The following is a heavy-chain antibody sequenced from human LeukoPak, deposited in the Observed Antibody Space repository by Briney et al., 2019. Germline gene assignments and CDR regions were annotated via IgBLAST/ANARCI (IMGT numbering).Heavy chain of an antibody. Sequence: ASVKVSCKASGYTFTSYYMHWVRQAPGQGLEWMGIINPSGGSTSYAQKFQGRVTMTRDMSTSTVYMELSSLRSEDTAVYYCARVRYYDSSGYQNPTFDYWGQGTLVTVSS. CDR2: INPSGGST. J-gene: IGHJ4*02. D-gene: IGHD3-22*01. CDR1: GYTFTSYY. V-gene: IGHV1-46*01. CDR3: ARVRYYDSSGYQNPTFDY.